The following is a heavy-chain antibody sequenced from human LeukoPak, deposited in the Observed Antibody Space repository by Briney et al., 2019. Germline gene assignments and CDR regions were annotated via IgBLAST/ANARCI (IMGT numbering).Heavy chain of an antibody. V-gene: IGHV3-7*01. CDR3: ARNRGPSY. CDR2: IKPDGSEQ. Sequence: GGSLRLSCAASGFTFSSYLMTWVRQAPGKGLEWVANIKPDGSEQFYADSVEGRFTISRDNAKNSVYLQMDSLRAEDTAVYYCARNRGPSYWGQGTLVTVSS. CDR1: GFTFSSYL. J-gene: IGHJ4*02.